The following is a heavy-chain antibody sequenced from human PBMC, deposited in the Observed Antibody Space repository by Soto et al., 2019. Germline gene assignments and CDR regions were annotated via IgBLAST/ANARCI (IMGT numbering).Heavy chain of an antibody. Sequence: QVQLVQSGAEVKKPGASVKVSCKASGYTFTSYGISWVRQAPGQGLEWMGWISAYNGNTNYAQRLQGRVTMTTDTSTSTAYMELRSLRSDDTAVYYCARELGDFWSGYRDRDYDGMDVWGQGTTVTVSS. D-gene: IGHD3-3*01. V-gene: IGHV1-18*01. CDR2: ISAYNGNT. CDR1: GYTFTSYG. CDR3: ARELGDFWSGYRDRDYDGMDV. J-gene: IGHJ6*02.